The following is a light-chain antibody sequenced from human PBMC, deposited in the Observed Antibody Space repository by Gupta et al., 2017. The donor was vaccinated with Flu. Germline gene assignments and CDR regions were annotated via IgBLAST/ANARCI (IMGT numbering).Light chain of an antibody. CDR3: TSSTSSSAVV. J-gene: IGLJ3*02. Sequence: QSALTQPAPVSGSPGQSTTIPCTGTTSDVRGYNYVSWYQQHPGKPPKRRWYEVSNLPSGVSNRVSGSKSGTTDSPPISGLQAEDEADVDCTSSTSSSAVVVGGGTKLTVL. CDR1: TSDVRGYNY. CDR2: EVS. V-gene: IGLV2-14*01.